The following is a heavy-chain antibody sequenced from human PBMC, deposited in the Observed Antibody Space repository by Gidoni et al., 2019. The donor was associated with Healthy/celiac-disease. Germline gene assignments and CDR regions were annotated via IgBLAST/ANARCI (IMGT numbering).Heavy chain of an antibody. J-gene: IGHJ6*02. V-gene: IGHV3-53*04. CDR2: IYSGGST. CDR1: GFTVSSNY. CDR3: ARLGRDYYYGMDV. Sequence: EVQLVESGGGLVQPGGSLRLSCAASGFTVSSNYMSWVRQAPGKGLEWVSVIYSGGSTYYADAVKGRFTISRHNSKNTLYLQMNSLRAEDTAVYYCARLGRDYYYGMDVWGQGTTVTVSS. D-gene: IGHD2-15*01.